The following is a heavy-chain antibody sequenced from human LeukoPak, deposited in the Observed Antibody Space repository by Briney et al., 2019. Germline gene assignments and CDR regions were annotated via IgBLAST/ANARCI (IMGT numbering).Heavy chain of an antibody. V-gene: IGHV4-4*02. CDR2: IYHSGST. D-gene: IGHD2-8*01. CDR3: ARGAAMIVLMVYAIEYYFDY. J-gene: IGHJ4*02. Sequence: PSGTLSLTCAVSGGSISSSNWWSWVRQPPGKGLEWIGEIYHSGSTNYNPSLKSRVTISVDKSKNQFSLKLSSVTAADTAVYYCARGAAMIVLMVYAIEYYFDYWGQGTLVTVSS. CDR1: GGSISSSNW.